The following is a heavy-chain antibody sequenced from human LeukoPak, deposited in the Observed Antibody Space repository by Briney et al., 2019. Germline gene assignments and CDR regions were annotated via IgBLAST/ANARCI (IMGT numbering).Heavy chain of an antibody. CDR3: AREVDYYDKEDYYGMDV. V-gene: IGHV3-20*01. D-gene: IGHD3-22*01. CDR1: GFTFDDYG. CDR2: INWNGGST. Sequence: GGSLRLSCAASGFTFDDYGMSWVRQAPGKGLEWVSGINWNGGSTGYADSVKGRFTISRDNAKNSLYLQMNSLRAEDTALYHCAREVDYYDKEDYYGMDVWGQGTTVTVSS. J-gene: IGHJ6*02.